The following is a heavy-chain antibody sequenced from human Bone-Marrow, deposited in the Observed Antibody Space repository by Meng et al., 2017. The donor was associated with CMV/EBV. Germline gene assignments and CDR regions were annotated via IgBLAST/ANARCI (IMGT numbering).Heavy chain of an antibody. CDR2: INPNSGGT. V-gene: IGHV1-2*02. D-gene: IGHD2-2*02. J-gene: IGHJ6*02. Sequence: ASVKVSCKASGYTFTGYYMLWVRQAPGQGLEWMGWINPNSGGTNYAQKFQGRVTMTRDTSIGTAYMELSRLRSDDTAVYYCARDAPGEWYQLLYPFGSHGYYYYGMEVWGQGTTVTVSS. CDR1: GYTFTGYY. CDR3: ARDAPGEWYQLLYPFGSHGYYYYGMEV.